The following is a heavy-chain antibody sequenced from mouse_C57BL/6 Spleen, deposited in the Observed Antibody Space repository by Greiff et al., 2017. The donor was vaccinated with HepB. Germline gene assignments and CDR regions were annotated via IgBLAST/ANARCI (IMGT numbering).Heavy chain of an antibody. CDR3: ARDTDYYAMDY. J-gene: IGHJ4*01. V-gene: IGHV3-6*01. CDR2: ISYDGSN. CDR1: GYSITSGYY. Sequence: DVQLQESGPGLVKPSQSLSLTCSVTGYSITSGYYWNWIRQFPGNKLEWMCYISYDGSNNYNPSLKNRIPITRDTSKNQFFLKLNSVTTEDTATYYCARDTDYYAMDYWGQGTSVTISS.